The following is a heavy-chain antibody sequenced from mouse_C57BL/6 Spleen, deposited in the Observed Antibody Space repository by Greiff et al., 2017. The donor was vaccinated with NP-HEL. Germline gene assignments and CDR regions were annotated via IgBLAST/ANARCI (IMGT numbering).Heavy chain of an antibody. V-gene: IGHV1-72*01. CDR1: GYTFTSYW. CDR2: FDPNSGGT. D-gene: IGHD2-5*01. Sequence: VQLQQPGAELVKPGASVKLSCKASGYTFTSYWMHWVKQRPGRGLEWIGRFDPNSGGTKYNEKFKSKATLTVDKPSSTAYMQLSSLTSEDSAVYYCARDYSNYDYAMDYWGQGTAVTVSS. J-gene: IGHJ4*01. CDR3: ARDYSNYDYAMDY.